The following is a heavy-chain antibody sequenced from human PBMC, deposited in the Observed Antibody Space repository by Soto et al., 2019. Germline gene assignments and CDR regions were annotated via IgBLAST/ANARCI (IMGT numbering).Heavy chain of an antibody. V-gene: IGHV5-51*01. CDR1: GYSFTSYW. CDR3: ARVGCSTSYYGYYYYYYMDV. D-gene: IGHD2-2*01. Sequence: GESLKISCKGSGYSFTSYWICRERQMPGKGLEWMGIIYPGDSDTRYSPSFQGQVTISADKSISTAYLQWSSLKASDTAMYYCARVGCSTSYYGYYYYYYMDVWGKGTTVTVSS. J-gene: IGHJ6*03. CDR2: IYPGDSDT.